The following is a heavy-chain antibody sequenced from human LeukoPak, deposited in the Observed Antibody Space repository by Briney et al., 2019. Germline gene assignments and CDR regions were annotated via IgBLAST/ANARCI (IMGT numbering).Heavy chain of an antibody. Sequence: GGSLRLSCAASGFTFSNAWMSWVRQAPGKGLEWVGRIKSKTDGGTTDYAAPVKGRFTISRDDSKNTLYLQMNSLKTEDTAVYYCTTVWREPGYSSSWYWTYYYGMDVWGQGTTVTVSS. D-gene: IGHD6-13*01. CDR2: IKSKTDGGTT. CDR1: GFTFSNAW. V-gene: IGHV3-15*01. CDR3: TTVWREPGYSSSWYWTYYYGMDV. J-gene: IGHJ6*02.